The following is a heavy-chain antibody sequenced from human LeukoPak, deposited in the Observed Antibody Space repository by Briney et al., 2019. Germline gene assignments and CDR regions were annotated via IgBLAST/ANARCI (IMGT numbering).Heavy chain of an antibody. CDR1: GGTFSSYA. D-gene: IGHD3/OR15-3a*01. Sequence: VASAKVSCKASGGTFSSYAISWVRQAPGQGLEWMGRIIPIFGTANYAQKFQGRVTITTDESTSTAYMELSSLRSEDTAVYYCARGGRDDFAAQFDPWGQGTLVTVSS. CDR2: IIPIFGTA. CDR3: ARGGRDDFAAQFDP. J-gene: IGHJ5*02. V-gene: IGHV1-69*05.